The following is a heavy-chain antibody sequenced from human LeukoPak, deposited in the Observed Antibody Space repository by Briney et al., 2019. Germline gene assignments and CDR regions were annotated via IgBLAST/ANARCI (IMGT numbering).Heavy chain of an antibody. Sequence: GQSLRLSCTTSGFAFDDFAMSWVRQPAGKGLEWVGFIRRRAYGGAAEYAASVKGRFIISRDDSKGIAYLEMNSLKTEDTAVFYCSRNGLVEFDYWGQGSRVIVSP. V-gene: IGHV3-49*04. CDR3: SRNGLVEFDY. J-gene: IGHJ4*02. CDR1: GFAFDDFA. CDR2: IRRRAYGGAA.